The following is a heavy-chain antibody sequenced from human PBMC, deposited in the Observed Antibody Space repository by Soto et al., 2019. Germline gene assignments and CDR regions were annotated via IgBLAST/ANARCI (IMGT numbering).Heavy chain of an antibody. D-gene: IGHD2-15*01. CDR2: IKSKSDGGTT. CDR3: TTDLWRIAVVVGSTGYFNP. J-gene: IGHJ5*02. CDR1: GFTFSDAW. Sequence: GSLRLYCAASGFTFSDAWMSWVRQAPGKGLDWVGRIKSKSDGGTTEYAAPVRGRFTISRDDSKNTLYLQMNSLKTEDTAVYYCTTDLWRIAVVVGSTGYFNPWGQGTPVTVSS. V-gene: IGHV3-15*01.